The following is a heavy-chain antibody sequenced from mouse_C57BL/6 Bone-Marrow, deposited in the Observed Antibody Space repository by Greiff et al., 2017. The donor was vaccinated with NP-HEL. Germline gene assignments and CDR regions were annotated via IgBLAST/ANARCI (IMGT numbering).Heavy chain of an antibody. CDR3: ARNLGWDGPKLPYYYAMDY. Sequence: QVQLQQSGPGLVQPSQSLSITCTVSGFSLTSYGVHWVRQSPGKGLEWLGVIWSGGGTDYNAAFISRLSISKDNSKSQVFFKMNSLQADDTAIYYCARNLGWDGPKLPYYYAMDYWGQGTSVTVSS. V-gene: IGHV2-2*01. CDR1: GFSLTSYG. J-gene: IGHJ4*01. D-gene: IGHD4-1*01. CDR2: IWSGGGT.